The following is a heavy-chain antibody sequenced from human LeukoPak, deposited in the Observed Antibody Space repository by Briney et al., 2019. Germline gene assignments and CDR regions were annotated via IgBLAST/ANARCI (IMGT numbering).Heavy chain of an antibody. CDR3: ARGGYSGYDFDY. CDR1: GGSISSYY. CDR2: IYYSGST. J-gene: IGHJ4*02. V-gene: IGHV4-59*07. D-gene: IGHD5-12*01. Sequence: SDTLSLTCTVSGGSISSYYWRWIRQPPGKGLEWIGYIYYSGSTNYNPSLKSRVTISVDTSKNQFSLKLSSVTAADTAVYYCARGGYSGYDFDYWGQGTLVTVSS.